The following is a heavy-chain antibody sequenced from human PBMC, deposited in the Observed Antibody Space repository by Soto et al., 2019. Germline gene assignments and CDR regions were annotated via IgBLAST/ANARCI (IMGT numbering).Heavy chain of an antibody. CDR2: ISYAASNK. CDR3: AKDPRYCSGGSCYPGYGMDV. V-gene: IGHV3-30*18. CDR1: GFTFSSYG. Sequence: HPGGSLRLSCAASGFTFSSYGMHWVRQAPGKGLEWVAVISYAASNKYYADSVKGRVTISRDNSKNTLYLQMNSLRAEDTAVYYCAKDPRYCSGGSCYPGYGMDVWGQGTTVTVS. J-gene: IGHJ6*02. D-gene: IGHD2-15*01.